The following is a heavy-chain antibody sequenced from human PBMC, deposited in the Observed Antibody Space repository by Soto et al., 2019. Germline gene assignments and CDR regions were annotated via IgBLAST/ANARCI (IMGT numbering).Heavy chain of an antibody. D-gene: IGHD3-22*01. CDR1: GSCFTSYW. Sequence: PGESLKISCKGSGSCFTSYWIGWVRQMPGKGLEWMGIIYPGDSDTRYSPSCQGQVTISADKSISTAYLQWSSLKASDTAMYYCARPHYYDSRGYQPNAFDIWGQGAMVTVSS. V-gene: IGHV5-51*01. CDR3: ARPHYYDSRGYQPNAFDI. CDR2: IYPGDSDT. J-gene: IGHJ3*02.